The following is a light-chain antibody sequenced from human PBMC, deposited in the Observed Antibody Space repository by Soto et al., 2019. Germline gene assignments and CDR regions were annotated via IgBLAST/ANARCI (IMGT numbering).Light chain of an antibody. Sequence: EIVVTQSPGTLSLSPGERATLSCRASERLSSVYLAWYQQRPGQPPRLLIYGASNRATGIPDRFSGSGSGTDFTLIINRLEPEDVAIYYCQQYGGSPRITFGQGTRLENK. CDR2: GAS. J-gene: IGKJ5*01. CDR3: QQYGGSPRIT. V-gene: IGKV3-20*01. CDR1: ERLSSVY.